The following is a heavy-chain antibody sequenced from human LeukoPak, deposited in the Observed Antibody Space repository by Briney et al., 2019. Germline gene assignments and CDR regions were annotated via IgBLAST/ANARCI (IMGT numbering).Heavy chain of an antibody. Sequence: SDTLSLTCTVSVGSISSGSYYWSWIRKPAGKGLEWIGRIYTSGSTNYNPSLKSRVTISVDTSKNQFSLKLSSVTAADTAVYYCAREMIVAYYFDYWGQGTLVTVSS. CDR1: VGSISSGSYY. V-gene: IGHV4-61*02. J-gene: IGHJ4*02. CDR2: IYTSGST. D-gene: IGHD3-22*01. CDR3: AREMIVAYYFDY.